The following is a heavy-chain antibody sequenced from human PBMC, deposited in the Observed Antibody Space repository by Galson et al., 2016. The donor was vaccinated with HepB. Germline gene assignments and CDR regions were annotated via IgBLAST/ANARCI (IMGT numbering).Heavy chain of an antibody. CDR3: AGDRYSRGWFRDAFGI. CDR2: ISGNGGVT. D-gene: IGHD6-19*01. Sequence: SLRLSCAASGFTSSNYAMHWVRQAPGKGLEDISAISGNGGVTYYANSVKGRFTISRDNSKNILYLQMGSLRAEDMAVYYCAGDRYSRGWFRDAFGIWGQGTMVTVSS. CDR1: GFTSSNYA. V-gene: IGHV3-64*01. J-gene: IGHJ3*02.